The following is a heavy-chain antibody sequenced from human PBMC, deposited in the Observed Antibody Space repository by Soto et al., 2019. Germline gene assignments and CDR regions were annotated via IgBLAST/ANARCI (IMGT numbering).Heavy chain of an antibody. CDR1: GFTFGSYA. J-gene: IGHJ4*02. V-gene: IGHV3-23*01. CDR3: AKDRYCSGGSCYYDPIDY. Sequence: GGSLILSCAASGFTFGSYAMSWVRQAPGKGLEWVSAISGSGGSTYYADSVKGRFTISRDNSKNTLYLQMNSLRAEDTAVYYCAKDRYCSGGSCYYDPIDYWGQGTLVTVSS. CDR2: ISGSGGST. D-gene: IGHD2-15*01.